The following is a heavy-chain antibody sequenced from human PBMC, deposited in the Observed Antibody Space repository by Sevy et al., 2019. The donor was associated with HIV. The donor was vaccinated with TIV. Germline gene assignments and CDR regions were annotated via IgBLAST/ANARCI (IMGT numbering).Heavy chain of an antibody. Sequence: ASVKVSCRAPGNTFTAYYVHWVRQAPGQGLEWMGWINPNSGATKYAQKFQGRVTMTRDMSFSAVYMDLSRLTSADTAVYYCALGTIFEPNYFDPWGQGTLVTVSS. CDR2: INPNSGAT. CDR3: ALGTIFEPNYFDP. D-gene: IGHD3-3*01. J-gene: IGHJ5*02. CDR1: GNTFTAYY. V-gene: IGHV1-2*02.